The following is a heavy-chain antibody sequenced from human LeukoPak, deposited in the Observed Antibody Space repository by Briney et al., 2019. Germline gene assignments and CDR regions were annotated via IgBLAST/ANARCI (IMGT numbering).Heavy chain of an antibody. CDR1: GFTFNSYG. CDR3: ARAGEFYSMDV. J-gene: IGHJ6*02. Sequence: PGRSLRLSCAASGFTFNSYGMHWVRQATGKGLEWVSAIGTAGDTYYPGSVKGRFTISRENAKNSLYLQMNSLRAGDTAVYYCARAGEFYSMDVWGQGTTVTVSS. V-gene: IGHV3-13*04. CDR2: IGTAGDT. D-gene: IGHD3-16*01.